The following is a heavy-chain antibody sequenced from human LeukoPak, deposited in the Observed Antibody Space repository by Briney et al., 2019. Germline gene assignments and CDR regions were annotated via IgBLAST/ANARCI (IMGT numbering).Heavy chain of an antibody. D-gene: IGHD1-1*01. V-gene: IGHV3-48*03. CDR1: GFTFSNYE. Sequence: PGGSLRLSCVASGFTFSNYEMNWVRQAPGKGLEWVSYISSRDRTIYYADSVKGRFTISRDNAKSSLFLQMNSLRVEDTAVYYCARDPPGTTRWFDYWGQGTLVTVSS. CDR3: ARDPPGTTRWFDY. CDR2: ISSRDRTI. J-gene: IGHJ4*02.